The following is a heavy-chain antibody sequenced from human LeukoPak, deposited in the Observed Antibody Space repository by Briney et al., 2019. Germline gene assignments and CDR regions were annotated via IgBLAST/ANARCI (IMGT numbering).Heavy chain of an antibody. V-gene: IGHV3-30*04. CDR3: ARASPNYDILTGYYGY. Sequence: GGSLRLSCAASGFTFSSYAMHWVRQAPGKGLEWVAVISYDGSNEYYADSVKGRFTISGDNSKNTLYLQMNSLRAEDTAVYYCARASPNYDILTGYYGYWGQGTLVTVSS. CDR1: GFTFSSYA. J-gene: IGHJ4*02. D-gene: IGHD3-9*01. CDR2: ISYDGSNE.